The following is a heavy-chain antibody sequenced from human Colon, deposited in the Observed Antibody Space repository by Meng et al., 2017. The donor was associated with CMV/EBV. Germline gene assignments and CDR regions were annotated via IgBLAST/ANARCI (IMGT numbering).Heavy chain of an antibody. Sequence: KVSCKASGYTFIDYKIHWVRQAPGQGPEWLGRINCNSGDTNYAQKFQGRITMTRDTSISTAYMEVASLRSDDTAVYYCVRLAGGVDYWGQGTLVTVSS. CDR2: INCNSGDT. CDR1: GYTFIDYK. CDR3: VRLAGGVDY. V-gene: IGHV1-2*06. D-gene: IGHD3-10*01. J-gene: IGHJ4*02.